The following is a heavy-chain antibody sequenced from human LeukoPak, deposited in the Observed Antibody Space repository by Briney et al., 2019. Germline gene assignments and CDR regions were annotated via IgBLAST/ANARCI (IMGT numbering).Heavy chain of an antibody. CDR3: ARGASLWFGELYFDY. CDR1: GYTFTSYA. Sequence: ASVKVSYKASGYTFTSYAMNWVRQAPGQGLEWMGWINTNTGNPTYAQGFTGRFVFSLDTSVSTAYLQISSLKAEDTAVYYCARGASLWFGELYFDYWGQGTLVTVSS. J-gene: IGHJ4*02. CDR2: INTNTGNP. V-gene: IGHV7-4-1*02. D-gene: IGHD3-10*01.